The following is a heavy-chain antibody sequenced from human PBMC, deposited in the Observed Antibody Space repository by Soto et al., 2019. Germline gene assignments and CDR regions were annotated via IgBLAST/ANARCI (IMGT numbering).Heavy chain of an antibody. Sequence: QVQLQESGPGLVKPSETLSLTCTVSGGSINSYYWSWIRQPPGKGLEWIGFIFYSGSTNYNPSLKSRVTISIDTSKNQSSLKLSSVTAADTAVYYCARRYGYSFDYWGQGTLVTVSS. J-gene: IGHJ4*02. V-gene: IGHV4-59*01. CDR1: GGSINSYY. CDR3: ARRYGYSFDY. D-gene: IGHD4-4*01. CDR2: IFYSGST.